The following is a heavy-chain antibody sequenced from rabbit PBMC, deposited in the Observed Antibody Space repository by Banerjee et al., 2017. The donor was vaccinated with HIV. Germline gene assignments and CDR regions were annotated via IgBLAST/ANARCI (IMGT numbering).Heavy chain of an antibody. CDR1: GFSFSSGYD. V-gene: IGHV1S45*01. CDR3: ARDPYATSSGAYTNNL. CDR2: IYGGSSGDT. D-gene: IGHD1-1*01. J-gene: IGHJ4*01. Sequence: QEQLEESGGDLVKPEGSLTLTCTASGFSFSSGYDICWVRQAPGKGLEWIACIYGGSSGDTHYASWAKGRFTISKTSSTTVTLQMTSLTAADTATYFCARDPYATSSGAYTNNLWGPGTLVTVS.